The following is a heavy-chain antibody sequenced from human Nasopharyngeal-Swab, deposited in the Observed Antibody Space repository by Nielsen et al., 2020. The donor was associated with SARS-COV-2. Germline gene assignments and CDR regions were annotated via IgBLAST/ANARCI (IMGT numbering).Heavy chain of an antibody. CDR1: GFTFSSYS. V-gene: IGHV3-21*01. CDR2: ISSSSSYI. J-gene: IGHJ4*02. Sequence: GGSLRLSCAASGFTFSSYSMNWVRQAPGKGLEWVSSISSSSSYIYYADSVKGRFTISGDNAKNSLYLQMNSLRAEDTAVYCCAREHITMVRGGDYWGQGTLVTVSS. D-gene: IGHD3-10*01. CDR3: AREHITMVRGGDY.